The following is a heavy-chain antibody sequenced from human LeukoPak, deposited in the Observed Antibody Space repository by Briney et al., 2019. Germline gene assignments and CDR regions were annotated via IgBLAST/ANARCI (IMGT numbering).Heavy chain of an antibody. CDR1: GGSFSGYY. V-gene: IGHV4-34*01. CDR2: INHSGST. Sequence: SETLSLTCAVYGGSFSGYYWSWIRQPPGKGLEGIGEINHSGSTNYNPSLKSRVTISVDTSKNQFSLKLSSVTAADTAVYYCARGLHPAVGWSYYYYYGMDVWGQGATVTVSS. D-gene: IGHD6-19*01. J-gene: IGHJ6*02. CDR3: ARGLHPAVGWSYYYYYGMDV.